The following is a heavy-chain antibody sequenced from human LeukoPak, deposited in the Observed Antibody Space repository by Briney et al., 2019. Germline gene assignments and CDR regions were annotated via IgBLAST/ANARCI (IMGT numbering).Heavy chain of an antibody. D-gene: IGHD6-19*01. CDR2: IYTSGST. CDR3: AREVIAVAGTGNFDY. V-gene: IGHV4-61*02. Sequence: SSETLSLTCTVSGGSISSGSYYWSWIRLPAGKGLEWIGRIYTSGSTNYNPSLKSRVTISVDTSKNQFSLKLSSVTAADTAVYYCAREVIAVAGTGNFDYWGQGTLVTVSS. J-gene: IGHJ4*02. CDR1: GGSISSGSYY.